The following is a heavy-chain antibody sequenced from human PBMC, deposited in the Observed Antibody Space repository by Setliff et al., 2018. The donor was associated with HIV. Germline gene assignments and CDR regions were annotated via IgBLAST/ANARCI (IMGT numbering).Heavy chain of an antibody. CDR2: VYYTGKT. Sequence: SETLSLTCSVSGGSLISGGYYWSWIRQHPGKGLAWIGYVYYTGKTYYNPSLESRISMSVDTSKNQFSLKLTSVTAADTTIYYCARDLTSNSNCFEPWGQGTQVTVSS. D-gene: IGHD4-4*01. CDR3: ARDLTSNSNCFEP. CDR1: GGSLISGGYY. J-gene: IGHJ5*02. V-gene: IGHV4-31*02.